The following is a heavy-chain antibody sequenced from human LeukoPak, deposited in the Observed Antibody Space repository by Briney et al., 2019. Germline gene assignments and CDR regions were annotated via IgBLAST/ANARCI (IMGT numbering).Heavy chain of an antibody. V-gene: IGHV3-23*01. D-gene: IGHD1-26*01. J-gene: IGHJ4*02. CDR3: AKDSPVATW. Sequence: GGSLRLSCAASGFTFSSSAMSWVRQAPRKGLEWVSSITENGDGTYYADSVMGRFTISRDDSKNTLYLQMNSLRAEDTAVYYCAKDSPVATWWGQGTLVTVSS. CDR1: GFTFSSSA. CDR2: ITENGDGT.